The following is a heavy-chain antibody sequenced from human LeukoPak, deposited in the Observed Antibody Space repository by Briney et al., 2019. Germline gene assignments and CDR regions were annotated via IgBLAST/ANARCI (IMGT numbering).Heavy chain of an antibody. Sequence: SETLSLTCTVSGGSISSSSYYWGWIRQPPGKGLEWIGSIYYSGSTYYNPSLKSRVTISVDTSKNQFSLKLSSVTAADTAVYYCARRRPPRYCSGGSCSTWFDPWGQGTLVTVSS. J-gene: IGHJ5*02. V-gene: IGHV4-39*01. CDR2: IYYSGST. D-gene: IGHD2-15*01. CDR3: ARRRPPRYCSGGSCSTWFDP. CDR1: GGSISSSSYY.